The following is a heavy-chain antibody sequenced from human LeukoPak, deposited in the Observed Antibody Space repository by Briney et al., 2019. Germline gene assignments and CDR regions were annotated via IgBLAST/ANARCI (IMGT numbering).Heavy chain of an antibody. CDR1: GYSFTSYG. V-gene: IGHV1-18*01. J-gene: IGHJ4*02. D-gene: IGHD1-26*01. CDR3: ARDHTGSYYY. CDR2: ISTYNGNT. Sequence: ASVKVSCKAPGYSFTSYGISWVRPAPGQGREWMGWISTYNGNTNYAQKLQGRVTMNTDTSTSTDYMDLRSLRSDDTAVYYCARDHTGSYYYWGQGTLVTVSS.